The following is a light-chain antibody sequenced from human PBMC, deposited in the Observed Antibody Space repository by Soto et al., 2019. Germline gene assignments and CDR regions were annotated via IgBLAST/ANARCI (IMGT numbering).Light chain of an antibody. CDR3: QHGYSTPLT. Sequence: DIQMTQSPSTLSASVGDRVTITCRASQSISTYLHWYQQKPGKAPNLLIYAASILQSGVPSRFSGSGSGTDFTLTISSLQPEDFATYFCQHGYSTPLTFGGGTEVDIK. V-gene: IGKV1-39*01. CDR1: QSISTY. CDR2: AAS. J-gene: IGKJ4*01.